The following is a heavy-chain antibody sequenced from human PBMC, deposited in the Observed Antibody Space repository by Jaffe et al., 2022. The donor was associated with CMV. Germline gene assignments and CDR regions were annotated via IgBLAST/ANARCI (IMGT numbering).Heavy chain of an antibody. J-gene: IGHJ4*02. D-gene: IGHD2-2*01. V-gene: IGHV4-34*01. Sequence: QVQLQQWGAGLLKPSETLSLTCAVYGGSFSGYYWSWIRQPPGKGLEWIGEINHSGSTNYNPSLKSRVTISVDTSKNQFSLKLSSVTAADTAVYYCARALNCSSTSCYLDYWGQGTLVTVSS. CDR1: GGSFSGYY. CDR3: ARALNCSSTSCYLDY. CDR2: INHSGST.